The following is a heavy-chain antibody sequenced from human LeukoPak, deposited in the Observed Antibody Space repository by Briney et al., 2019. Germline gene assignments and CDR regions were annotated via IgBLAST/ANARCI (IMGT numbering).Heavy chain of an antibody. CDR2: INPNSGGT. D-gene: IGHD6-6*01. CDR1: GYTFTGYY. V-gene: IGHV1-2*02. Sequence: ASVKVSCKASGYTFTGYYMHWVRQAPGQGLEWMGWINPNSGGTNYAQKFQGRVTMTRDTSISTAYMELSRLRSDDTAVYYCARTLPSIAARPLPGRRVNWFDPWGQGTLVTVSS. CDR3: ARTLPSIAARPLPGRRVNWFDP. J-gene: IGHJ5*02.